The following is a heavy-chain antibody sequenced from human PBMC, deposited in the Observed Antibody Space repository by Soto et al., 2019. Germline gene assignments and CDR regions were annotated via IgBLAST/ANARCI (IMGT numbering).Heavy chain of an antibody. D-gene: IGHD5-12*01. CDR2: INSDGSST. Sequence: PGGSLRLSCAASGFTFSSYWMHWVRQAPGKGLVWVSRINSDGSSTSYADSVKGRFTISRDNAKNTLYLQMNSLRAEDTAVYYCARVGGYSGYDYYYYYYMDVWGKGTTVTVSS. CDR1: GFTFSSYW. V-gene: IGHV3-74*01. CDR3: ARVGGYSGYDYYYYYYMDV. J-gene: IGHJ6*03.